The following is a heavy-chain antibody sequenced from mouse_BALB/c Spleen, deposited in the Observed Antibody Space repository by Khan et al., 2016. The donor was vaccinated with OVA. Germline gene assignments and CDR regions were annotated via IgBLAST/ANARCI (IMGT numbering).Heavy chain of an antibody. CDR3: ASHYGSDFDY. CDR1: GYTFTRYW. D-gene: IGHD2-1*01. CDR2: IYPGDGDT. Sequence: QMQLEESGAELARPGASVKLSCKASGYTFTRYWMQWVKQRPGQGLEWIGAIYPGDGDTKYTQKFKGKATLTADKSSSTAYMELSSLASEDSAVYYCASHYGSDFDYWGQGTTLTVSS. V-gene: IGHV1-87*01. J-gene: IGHJ2*01.